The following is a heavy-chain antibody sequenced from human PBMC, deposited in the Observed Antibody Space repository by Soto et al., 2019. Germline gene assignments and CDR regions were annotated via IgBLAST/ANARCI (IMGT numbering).Heavy chain of an antibody. CDR1: GYSFTTYW. D-gene: IGHD6-6*01. J-gene: IGHJ6*04. V-gene: IGHV5-10-1*01. CDR2: IDPSDSYT. CDR3: ARPVYIAARQGLRMDV. Sequence: PGESLKISCKGSGYSFTTYWISWVRQMPGKGLEWMGRIDPSDSYTNYSPSFQGHVTISADKSISTAYLQWSSLKASDTAMYYCARPVYIAARQGLRMDVWGEGTTVTVAS.